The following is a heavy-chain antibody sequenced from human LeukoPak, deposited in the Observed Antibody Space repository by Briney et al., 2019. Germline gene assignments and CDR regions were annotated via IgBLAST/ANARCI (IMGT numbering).Heavy chain of an antibody. CDR3: ARDYGGRTYYYDSSGVGGFDY. Sequence: SETLSLTCTVSGGSISSYYWSWIRQPPGKGLEWIGYIYYSGSTNYNPSLKSRVTISVDTSKNQFSLKLSSVTAADTAVYYCARDYGGRTYYYDSSGVGGFDYWGQGTLVTVFS. V-gene: IGHV4-59*12. J-gene: IGHJ4*02. CDR1: GGSISSYY. CDR2: IYYSGST. D-gene: IGHD3-22*01.